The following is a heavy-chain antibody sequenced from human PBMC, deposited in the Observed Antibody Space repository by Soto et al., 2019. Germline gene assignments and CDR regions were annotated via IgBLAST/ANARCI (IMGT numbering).Heavy chain of an antibody. J-gene: IGHJ4*02. D-gene: IGHD5-12*01. Sequence: QVQLQESGPGLVKPSGTLSLTCAVSGGSISSSNWWSWVRQPPGKGLEWIGEIYHSGSTNYNPSLKSRVTISVDKSKNQFSLKLSSVTAADTAVYYCARESGGYSGYDSDLARGRGLEDWGQGTLVTVSS. CDR1: GGSISSSNW. V-gene: IGHV4-4*02. CDR2: IYHSGST. CDR3: ARESGGYSGYDSDLARGRGLED.